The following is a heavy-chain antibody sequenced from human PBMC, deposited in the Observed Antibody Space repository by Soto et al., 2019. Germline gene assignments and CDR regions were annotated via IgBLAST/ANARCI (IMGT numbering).Heavy chain of an antibody. CDR2: ISAYNGNT. CDR1: GYTFTSYG. J-gene: IGHJ3*02. D-gene: IGHD2-15*01. V-gene: IGHV1-18*01. CDR3: ARVRHCSGGSCYSAAFDI. Sequence: ASVKVSCKASGYTFTSYGISWVRQAPGQGLEWMGWISAYNGNTNYAQKLQGRVTMTTDTSTSTAYMELRSLRSDDTAAYYCARVRHCSGGSCYSAAFDIWGQGTMVTVSS.